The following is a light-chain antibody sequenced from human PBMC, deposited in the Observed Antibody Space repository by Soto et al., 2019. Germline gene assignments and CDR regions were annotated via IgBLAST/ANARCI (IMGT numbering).Light chain of an antibody. CDR3: QQYNTSST. V-gene: IGKV1-5*01. J-gene: IGKJ1*01. Sequence: DIQMTQSPSTLSSSVGDRVTITCRTSQSISSWLAWYQQKPGKAPKLLIYDASSLEGGVPSRFSGSGSGTEFPLTISSLQPDDFATYYCQQYNTSSTFGQGTQVEIK. CDR2: DAS. CDR1: QSISSW.